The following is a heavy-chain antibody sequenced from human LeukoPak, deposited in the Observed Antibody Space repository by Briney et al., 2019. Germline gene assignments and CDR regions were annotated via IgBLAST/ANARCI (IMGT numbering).Heavy chain of an antibody. V-gene: IGHV3-48*01. CDR2: ISSSNSTI. CDR3: ARGSGVRGVFDY. CDR1: GFTFSSYS. Sequence: PGGSLRLSCAASGFTFSSYSMNWVRQAPGKGLEWVSYISSSNSTIYYADSVKGRFTISRDNTKNSLYLQMNSLRAEDTAVYYCARGSGVRGVFDYWGQGTLVTVSS. D-gene: IGHD3-10*01. J-gene: IGHJ4*02.